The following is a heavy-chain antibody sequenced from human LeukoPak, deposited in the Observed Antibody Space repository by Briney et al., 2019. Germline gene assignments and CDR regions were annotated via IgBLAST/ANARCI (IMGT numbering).Heavy chain of an antibody. D-gene: IGHD6-6*01. CDR3: ATIAASDAEYFQH. J-gene: IGHJ1*01. CDR1: GGTFSSYA. CDR2: IIPIFGTA. Sequence: ASVKVSCKASGGTFSSYAISWVRQAPGQGLEWMGGIIPIFGTANYAQKFQGRVTITADESTSTVYMDVSSLRSDDTAVYYCATIAASDAEYFQHWGQGTLVTVSS. V-gene: IGHV1-69*13.